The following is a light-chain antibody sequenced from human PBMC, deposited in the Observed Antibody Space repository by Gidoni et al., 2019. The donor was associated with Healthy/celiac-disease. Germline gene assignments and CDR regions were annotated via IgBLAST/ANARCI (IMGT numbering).Light chain of an antibody. V-gene: IGKV3-20*01. Sequence: VLTQSPGTLSLSPGERATLSCRASQSVSSSYLAWYQQKPGQAPRLLIYGASSRATGIPDRFSGSGSGTDFTLTISRLEPEDFAVYYCQQYGSSLFTFGPGTKVDIK. CDR3: QQYGSSLFT. J-gene: IGKJ3*01. CDR2: GAS. CDR1: QSVSSSY.